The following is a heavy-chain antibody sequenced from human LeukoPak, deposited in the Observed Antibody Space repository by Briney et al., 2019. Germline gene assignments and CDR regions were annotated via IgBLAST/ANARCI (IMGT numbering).Heavy chain of an antibody. J-gene: IGHJ4*02. Sequence: GGSLRLSCAASGFMFSIYTMSWVRQAPGKGLEWVSVIYSGGSTYYADSVKGRFTISRDNSKNTLYLQMNSLRAEDTAVYYCASRSYSSSSRDYWGQGTLVTVSS. D-gene: IGHD6-6*01. V-gene: IGHV3-53*01. CDR2: IYSGGST. CDR1: GFMFSIYT. CDR3: ASRSYSSSSRDY.